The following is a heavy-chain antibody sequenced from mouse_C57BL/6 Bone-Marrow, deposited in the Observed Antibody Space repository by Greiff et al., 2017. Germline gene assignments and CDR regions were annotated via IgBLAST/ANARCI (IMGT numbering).Heavy chain of an antibody. D-gene: IGHD1-1*01. CDR3: TTTDYFDY. V-gene: IGHV14-4*01. J-gene: IGHJ2*01. Sequence: VQLQQSGAELVRPGASVKLSCTASGFNIKDDYMHWVKQRPEQGLEWIGWIDPENGATEYASKFQGKATITADTSSNTAYLQLSSLTSEDTAVYYCTTTDYFDYWGQGTTLTVSS. CDR2: IDPENGAT. CDR1: GFNIKDDY.